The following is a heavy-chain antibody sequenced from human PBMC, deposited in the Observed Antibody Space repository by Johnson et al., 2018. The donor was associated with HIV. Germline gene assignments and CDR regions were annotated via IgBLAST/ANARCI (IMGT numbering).Heavy chain of an antibody. CDR3: AKSPGKDYGGNSGAFDI. J-gene: IGHJ3*02. CDR1: GFTFSNAW. Sequence: QVQLVESGGGLVKPGGSLRLSCAAAGFTFSNAWMSWVPQAPGKGLEWVSVIYSGGSTIYYADSVKGRFTISRDNAKNSLYLQMNSLRAEDTAVYYCAKSPGKDYGGNSGAFDIWGQGTMVTVSS. CDR2: IYSGGSTI. V-gene: IGHV3-11*04. D-gene: IGHD4-23*01.